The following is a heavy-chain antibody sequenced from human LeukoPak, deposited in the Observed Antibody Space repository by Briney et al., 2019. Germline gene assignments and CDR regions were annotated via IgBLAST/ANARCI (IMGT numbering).Heavy chain of an antibody. D-gene: IGHD2-2*01. Sequence: PSQTLSLTCTVSGGSISNAAYYWSWVRQHPGAGLEWIGYIYYSGSTYYNPSLKSRVTISVDTSKNQISLKLSSVTAADTAVYYCARDPPVVPAASADGWYYMDVWGKGTTVTVSS. J-gene: IGHJ6*03. CDR2: IYYSGST. CDR1: GGSISNAAYY. V-gene: IGHV4-31*03. CDR3: ARDPPVVPAASADGWYYMDV.